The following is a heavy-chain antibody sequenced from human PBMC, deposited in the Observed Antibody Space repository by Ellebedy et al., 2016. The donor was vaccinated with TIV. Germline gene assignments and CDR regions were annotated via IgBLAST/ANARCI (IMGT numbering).Heavy chain of an antibody. CDR3: ARSTVINPEGDAYDI. J-gene: IGHJ3*02. CDR2: IIGSGGGI. CDR1: GFTFSRYA. Sequence: GESLKISCAASGFTFSRYAMSWVRQAPGKGLEWVSGIIGSGGGISYADSVKGRFTISRDNSKSMVHLEMNSLRAEDTAVYYCARSTVINPEGDAYDIWGQGTKVTVSS. D-gene: IGHD4-23*01. V-gene: IGHV3-23*01.